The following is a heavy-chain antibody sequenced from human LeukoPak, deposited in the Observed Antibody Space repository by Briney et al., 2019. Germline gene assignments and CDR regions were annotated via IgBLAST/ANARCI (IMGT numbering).Heavy chain of an antibody. J-gene: IGHJ4*02. D-gene: IGHD6-6*01. CDR3: ARGEKGSSSGSINY. CDR1: GGSISISSYY. CDR2: IYYTGST. Sequence: SETLSLTCTVSGGSISISSYYWSWIRQPPGKGLEWIGNIYYTGSTYYNPSLKSRVTISVDTSKNHFSLKVSSVTAAGTAVYYCARGEKGSSSGSINYWGQGTLVTVSS. V-gene: IGHV4-39*02.